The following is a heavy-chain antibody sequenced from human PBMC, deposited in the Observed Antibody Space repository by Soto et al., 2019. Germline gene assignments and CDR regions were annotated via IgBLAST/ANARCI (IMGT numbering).Heavy chain of an antibody. J-gene: IGHJ4*02. CDR2: IIPIFGTA. Sequence: QVQLVQSGAEVKKPGSSVKVSCKASGGTFSSYAISWVRQAPGQGLEWMGGIIPIFGTANYAQKFQGRVTITADESTSTAYMELSILRSEYTAVYYCARVSPRLGGYCSSTSCDDYFDYWGQGTLVTVSS. CDR3: ARVSPRLGGYCSSTSCDDYFDY. CDR1: GGTFSSYA. D-gene: IGHD2-2*03. V-gene: IGHV1-69*01.